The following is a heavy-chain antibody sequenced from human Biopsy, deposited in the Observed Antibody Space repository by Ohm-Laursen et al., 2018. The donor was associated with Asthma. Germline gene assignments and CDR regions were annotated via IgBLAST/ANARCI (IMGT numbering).Heavy chain of an antibody. J-gene: IGHJ4*02. Sequence: GSLRLSCAASGFPFRGFGMTWVRQAPGRGLEWVATISGGGPSTFYAASVKGRFTISSDTLKNTVFLHLSSLRAEDTAVYYCAKESGTVGWHADCLEEWGRGTLVTVSS. CDR2: ISGGGPST. V-gene: IGHV3-23*01. CDR1: GFPFRGFG. D-gene: IGHD6-19*01. CDR3: AKESGTVGWHADCLEE.